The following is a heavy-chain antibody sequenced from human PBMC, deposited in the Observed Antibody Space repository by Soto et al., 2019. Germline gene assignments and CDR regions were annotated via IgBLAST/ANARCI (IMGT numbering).Heavy chain of an antibody. Sequence: SETLSLTCTVSGGSITSSSFYWGWIRQPPGKGLEWIGIIYYSGSTYYKTSLKSRVTISVDTSKSQFYIKLNSVTSVDTVIYYCASLNFDILTGYYAFDRWGQGTMVT. V-gene: IGHV4-39*01. CDR1: GGSITSSSFY. D-gene: IGHD3-9*01. J-gene: IGHJ3*01. CDR3: ASLNFDILTGYYAFDR. CDR2: IYYSGST.